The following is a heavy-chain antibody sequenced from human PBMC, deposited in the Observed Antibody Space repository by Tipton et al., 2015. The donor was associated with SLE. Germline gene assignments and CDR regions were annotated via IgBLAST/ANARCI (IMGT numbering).Heavy chain of an antibody. Sequence: GSLRLSCAASGFTFSSYGMHWVRQAPGKGLEWVSGIHASGSATFYADSVKGRFTISRDNYESTLYLQMNSLRAEDTAVYYCAKDRVFGDGLWDFDYWGQGTLVTVSS. V-gene: IGHV3-23*01. CDR3: AKDRVFGDGLWDFDY. D-gene: IGHD3-10*01. CDR2: IHASGSAT. CDR1: GFTFSSYG. J-gene: IGHJ4*02.